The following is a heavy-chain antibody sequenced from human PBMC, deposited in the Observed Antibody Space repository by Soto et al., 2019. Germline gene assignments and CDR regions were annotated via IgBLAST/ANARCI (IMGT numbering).Heavy chain of an antibody. CDR2: IYYSGST. J-gene: IGHJ4*02. Sequence: SETLSLTCTVSGGSISSYYWSWIRQPPGKGLEWIGYIYYSGSTNYNPSLKSRVTISVDTSKNQFSLKLSSVTAADTAVYYCARSGGYFDYRGQGTLVTVSS. V-gene: IGHV4-59*08. CDR1: GGSISSYY. CDR3: ARSGGYFDY.